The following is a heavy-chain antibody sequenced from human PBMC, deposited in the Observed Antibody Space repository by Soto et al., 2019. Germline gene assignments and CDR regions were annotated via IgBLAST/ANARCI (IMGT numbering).Heavy chain of an antibody. V-gene: IGHV3-11*06. Sequence: GGSLRLSCAASGFTFSDYYMSWIRQAPGKGLEWVSYISSSSSYTNYADSVKGRFTISRDNARNSLYVQMNSLRAEDTAVYYCASHIDEINGMDVWGQGTTVTVSS. CDR2: ISSSSSYT. J-gene: IGHJ6*02. CDR3: ASHIDEINGMDV. CDR1: GFTFSDYY.